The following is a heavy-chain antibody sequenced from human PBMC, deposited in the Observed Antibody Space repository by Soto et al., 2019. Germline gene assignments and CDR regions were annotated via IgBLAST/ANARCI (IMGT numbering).Heavy chain of an antibody. J-gene: IGHJ6*03. CDR3: ARTVTYYDILTGYSTYYYYYYMDV. CDR1: GYTFTSYY. D-gene: IGHD3-9*01. V-gene: IGHV1-46*01. Sequence: ASVKVSCKASGYTFTSYYMHWVRQAPGQGLEWMGIINPSGGSTSYAQKFQGRVTMTRDTSKNQFSLKLSSVTAADTAVYYCARTVTYYDILTGYSTYYYYYYMDVWGKGTTVTVSS. CDR2: INPSGGST.